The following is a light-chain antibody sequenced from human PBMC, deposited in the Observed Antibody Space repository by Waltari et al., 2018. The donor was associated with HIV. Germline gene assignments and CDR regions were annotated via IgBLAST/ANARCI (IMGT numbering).Light chain of an antibody. Sequence: QSVLTQPPSVSGAPGQRVTISCTGSSSNIGAGYDVHWYQQLPGTAPNLLIFGNSNRPSVVPARFSGSKSGTSASLAITGLQAEDEADYYCQSYDSSLSAWVFGGGTRLTVL. J-gene: IGLJ3*02. CDR3: QSYDSSLSAWV. CDR1: SSNIGAGYD. CDR2: GNS. V-gene: IGLV1-40*01.